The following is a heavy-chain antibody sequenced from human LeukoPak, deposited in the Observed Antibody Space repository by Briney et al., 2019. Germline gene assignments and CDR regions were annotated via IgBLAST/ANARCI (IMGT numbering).Heavy chain of an antibody. CDR3: ARRSPPYYYYGMDV. D-gene: IGHD1-26*01. J-gene: IGHJ6*02. Sequence: PSETLSLTCTVSGGSISSYYWSWIRQPPWKGLEWIGYIYYSGSTNYNPSLKSRVTISVDTSKNQFSLKLSSVTAADTAVYYCARRSPPYYYYGMDVWGQGTTVTVSS. V-gene: IGHV4-59*08. CDR1: GGSISSYY. CDR2: IYYSGST.